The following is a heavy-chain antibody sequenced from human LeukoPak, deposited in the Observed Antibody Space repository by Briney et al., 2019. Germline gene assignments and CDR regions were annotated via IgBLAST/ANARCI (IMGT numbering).Heavy chain of an antibody. J-gene: IGHJ4*02. CDR3: TSRSSTFGGVIDLDY. CDR1: GFTFSGST. Sequence: GGSRRLSCAASGFTFSGSTIHWVRQTSGKGLEWVGRIRNKGNSYATAYAASVKGRFTISRDDSKNTAYLQMNSLKTEDTAVYYCTSRSSTFGGVIDLDYWGQGTLVTVSS. V-gene: IGHV3-73*01. D-gene: IGHD3-16*02. CDR2: IRNKGNSYAT.